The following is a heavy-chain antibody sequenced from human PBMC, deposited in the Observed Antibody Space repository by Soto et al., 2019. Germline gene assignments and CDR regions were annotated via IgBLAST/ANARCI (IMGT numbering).Heavy chain of an antibody. J-gene: IGHJ5*02. V-gene: IGHV3-30-3*01. CDR1: GFTFSTYA. CDR3: ARRGFCSGSPCSNWLDP. D-gene: IGHD2-15*01. Sequence: QVQLVESGGGVVQPGRSLRLSCAASGFTFSTYAMHWVRQAPGKGLEWVAVISYDGVNKYYADSVQGRFTISRDDSKNRMFLQMDSLSAEDTAVYYCARRGFCSGSPCSNWLDPWGQGTLVTVSS. CDR2: ISYDGVNK.